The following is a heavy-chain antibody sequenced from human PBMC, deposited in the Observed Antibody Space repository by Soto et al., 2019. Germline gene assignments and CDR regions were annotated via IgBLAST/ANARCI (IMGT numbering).Heavy chain of an antibody. Sequence: GGSLRLSCAASGFTFSSYSMNWVRQAPGKGLEWVSYISSSSSTIYYADSVKGRFTISRDNAKNSLYLQMNSLRAEDTAVYYCARAVGVPAALYYMDVWGKGTTVTVSS. D-gene: IGHD2-2*01. CDR1: GFTFSSYS. CDR2: ISSSSSTI. J-gene: IGHJ6*03. CDR3: ARAVGVPAALYYMDV. V-gene: IGHV3-48*01.